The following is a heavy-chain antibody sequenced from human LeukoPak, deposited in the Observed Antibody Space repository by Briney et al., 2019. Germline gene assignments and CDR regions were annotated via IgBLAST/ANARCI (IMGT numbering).Heavy chain of an antibody. V-gene: IGHV3-48*01. Sequence: GGSLRLSCAASGLTFSTYPMNWVRQAPGKGLEWVSYISSRSSTIYYADSVKGRFTISRDNSKNTLYLQMNSLRAEDTAVYYCARDGPMGYYLLNWGQGTLVTVSS. D-gene: IGHD2-15*01. CDR3: ARDGPMGYYLLN. CDR1: GLTFSTYP. J-gene: IGHJ4*02. CDR2: ISSRSSTI.